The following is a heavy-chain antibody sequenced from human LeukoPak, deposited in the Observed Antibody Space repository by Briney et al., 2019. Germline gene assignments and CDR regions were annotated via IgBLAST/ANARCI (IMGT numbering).Heavy chain of an antibody. V-gene: IGHV3-74*01. D-gene: IGHD4-11*01. Sequence: GGSLRLSCAASGFTFSSYWMHWVRQAAGKGLVWVSHINKDGSSTSHADSVKGRFTISRDNAKNTLYLQMNSLRAEDTAVYYCARDSNYGMDVWGQGTTVTVSS. CDR2: INKDGSST. CDR3: ARDSNYGMDV. J-gene: IGHJ6*02. CDR1: GFTFSSYW.